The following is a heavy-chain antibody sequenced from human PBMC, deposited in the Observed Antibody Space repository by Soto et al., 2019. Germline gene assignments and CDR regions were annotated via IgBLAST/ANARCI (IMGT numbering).Heavy chain of an antibody. Sequence: QVQLVQSGAEVKKPGASVKVSCKASGYTFTSYGISWVRQAPGQGLEWMGWISAYNGNTNYAQKLQGRVTMTTDTSTSTAYMELRSLRYDDTVVYYCARFSATVTTGDWFDPWGQGTLVTVSS. J-gene: IGHJ5*02. V-gene: IGHV1-18*01. D-gene: IGHD4-17*01. CDR1: GYTFTSYG. CDR3: ARFSATVTTGDWFDP. CDR2: ISAYNGNT.